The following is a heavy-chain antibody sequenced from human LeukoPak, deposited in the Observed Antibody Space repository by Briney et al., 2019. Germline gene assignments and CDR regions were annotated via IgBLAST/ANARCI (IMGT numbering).Heavy chain of an antibody. CDR2: ISYDGSKK. Sequence: GGSLRLSCAASGFSFSSYAIHWVRQAPGKGLEWVAAISYDGSKKYYADSVKGRFTISRDNSKNTLYLQMDSLRSEDTAVYYCAPPRADSSGYYFVWWGQGTLVTVSS. D-gene: IGHD3-22*01. J-gene: IGHJ4*02. V-gene: IGHV3-30*01. CDR1: GFSFSSYA. CDR3: APPRADSSGYYFVW.